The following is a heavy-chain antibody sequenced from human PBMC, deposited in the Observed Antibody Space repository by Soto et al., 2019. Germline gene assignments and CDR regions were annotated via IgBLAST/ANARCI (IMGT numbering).Heavy chain of an antibody. CDR3: ARADLRGDIFDL. V-gene: IGHV1-18*01. J-gene: IGHJ2*01. D-gene: IGHD3-16*01. Sequence: QVQLVQSGADVKKPGASVKVSCKASGYTFTSYGISWVRQAPGQGPEWRGWISTYNGNTKYAQKVQGRVAMTTDTSTSTAYMELRSLTSDDTAVYFCARADLRGDIFDLWGRGTLVSVSS. CDR1: GYTFTSYG. CDR2: ISTYNGNT.